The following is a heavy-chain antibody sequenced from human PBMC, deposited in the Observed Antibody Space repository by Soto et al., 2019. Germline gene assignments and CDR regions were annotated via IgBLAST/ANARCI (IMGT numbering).Heavy chain of an antibody. CDR2: INAGNGNT. V-gene: IGHV1-3*01. D-gene: IGHD6-13*01. CDR3: ARAPGGPGIAEY. CDR1: GYTFTSYA. Sequence: ASVKVSCKASGYTFTSYALHWVRQAPGQRLEWMGWINAGNGNTKYSQKFQGRVTITRDTSASTAYMELSSLRSEDTAVYYCARAPGGPGIAEYWGQGTLVTVSS. J-gene: IGHJ4*02.